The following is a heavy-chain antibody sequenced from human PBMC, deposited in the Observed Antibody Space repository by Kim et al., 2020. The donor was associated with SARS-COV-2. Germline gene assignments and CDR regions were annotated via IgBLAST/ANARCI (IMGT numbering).Heavy chain of an antibody. CDR2: IIPIFGTA. Sequence: ASVKVSCKASGGTFSNYAISWVRQAPGQGLEWMGGIIPIFGTADYAQKFQGRVTITADESTSTAYMELSSLRSEDTAVYYCARGGYSSGWRYNWFDPWGQGTLVTVSS. CDR1: GGTFSNYA. J-gene: IGHJ5*02. V-gene: IGHV1-69*13. CDR3: ARGGYSSGWRYNWFDP. D-gene: IGHD6-19*01.